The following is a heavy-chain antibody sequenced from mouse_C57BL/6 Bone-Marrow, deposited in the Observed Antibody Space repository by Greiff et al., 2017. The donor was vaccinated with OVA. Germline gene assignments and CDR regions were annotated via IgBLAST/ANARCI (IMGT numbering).Heavy chain of an antibody. CDR2: ISDGGSYT. V-gene: IGHV5-4*01. J-gene: IGHJ4*01. Sequence: EVKVVESGGGLVKPGGSLKLSCAASGFTFSSYAMSWVRQTPEKRLEWVATISDGGSYTYYPDNVKGRFTISRDNAKNNLYLQMSHLKSEDTAMYYCARDNHYGSSYDYAMDYWGQGTSVTVSS. D-gene: IGHD1-1*01. CDR1: GFTFSSYA. CDR3: ARDNHYGSSYDYAMDY.